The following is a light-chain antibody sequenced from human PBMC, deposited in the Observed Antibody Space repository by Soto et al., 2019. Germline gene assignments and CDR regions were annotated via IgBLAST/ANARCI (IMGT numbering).Light chain of an antibody. V-gene: IGKV3-20*01. Sequence: EIVMTQSPGTLSLSPGERATLSCRASQSVGSNYLAWYQQKPGQAPRLLIYGSSSRATGIPDRFSGSGSGTDFTLTISRLEPEDFAVYYCQQYSSSLRTFGQGTKVEVK. J-gene: IGKJ1*01. CDR2: GSS. CDR3: QQYSSSLRT. CDR1: QSVGSNY.